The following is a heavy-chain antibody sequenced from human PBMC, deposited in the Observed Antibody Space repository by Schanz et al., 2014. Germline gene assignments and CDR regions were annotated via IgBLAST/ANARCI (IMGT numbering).Heavy chain of an antibody. CDR3: ARGRGCTGGSCYSWFDL. CDR2: ISPYNGNT. CDR1: GYTFISYG. Sequence: QVQLVQSGAEVRKPGASVKVSCKASGYTFISYGISWVRQAPGQGLEWMGWISPYNGNTNYAQKFQGRVTMTRNTSISTAYMELSSLRSEDTAVYYCARGRGCTGGSCYSWFDLWGQGTLVTVAS. D-gene: IGHD2-15*01. J-gene: IGHJ5*02. V-gene: IGHV1-8*01.